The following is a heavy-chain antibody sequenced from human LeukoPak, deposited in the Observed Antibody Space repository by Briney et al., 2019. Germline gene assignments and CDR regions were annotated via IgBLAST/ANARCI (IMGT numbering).Heavy chain of an antibody. V-gene: IGHV3-33*01. Sequence: GGSLRLSCAASGFTFSTYGMHWVRQAPGKGLEWVTVIWHDGSHKDYADSVKGRFTISRDNSKNTLYLHMNDLRAEDTAVYFCVRGWGSNVYASAFDVWGQGTMVTVSS. CDR1: GFTFSTYG. CDR2: IWHDGSHK. D-gene: IGHD3-16*01. J-gene: IGHJ3*01. CDR3: VRGWGSNVYASAFDV.